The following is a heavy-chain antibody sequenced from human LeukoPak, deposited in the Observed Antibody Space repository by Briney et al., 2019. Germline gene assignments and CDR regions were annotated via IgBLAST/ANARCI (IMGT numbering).Heavy chain of an antibody. V-gene: IGHV4-39*01. CDR2: IYYSGST. Sequence: SETLSLTCTVSSGSISSTHFYWGWIRQPPGKGLEWIGSIYYSGSTYYNPSLKSRVTISVDTSKNQFSLKLSSVTAADTAVYYCARNRYYYGSGNYGVPNWFDPWGQGTLVTVSS. CDR1: SGSISSTHFY. J-gene: IGHJ5*02. D-gene: IGHD3-10*01. CDR3: ARNRYYYGSGNYGVPNWFDP.